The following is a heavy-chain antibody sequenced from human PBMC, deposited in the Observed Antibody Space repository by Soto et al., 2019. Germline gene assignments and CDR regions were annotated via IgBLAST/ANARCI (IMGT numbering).Heavy chain of an antibody. J-gene: IGHJ4*02. CDR2: IYYSGST. V-gene: IGHV4-30-4*01. CDR1: GGSISSGDYY. Sequence: SETLSLTCTVSGGSISSGDYYWSWIRQPPGKGLEWIGYIYYSGSTYYNPSLKSRVTISVDTSKNQFSLKLSSVTAADTAVYYCAREVGERDIVATGYFDSWGQGTLVTVSS. CDR3: AREVGERDIVATGYFDS. D-gene: IGHD5-12*01.